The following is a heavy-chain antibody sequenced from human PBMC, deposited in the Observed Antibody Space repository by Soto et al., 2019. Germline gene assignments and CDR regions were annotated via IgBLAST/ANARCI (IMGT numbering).Heavy chain of an antibody. CDR2: IYDSGTT. CDR3: VSSRAANYGDAFDV. CDR1: GDSISSYF. J-gene: IGHJ3*01. D-gene: IGHD2-15*01. V-gene: IGHV4-59*01. Sequence: QVQLQESGPGLVKPSETLSLTCSVSGDSISSYFRNWIRQPPGKGLEWIGCIYDSGTTNYNPSIKTRITISPDTSKTPFSLSLSSVTAADTAVYDCVSSRAANYGDAFDVWGQGTMVTVSS.